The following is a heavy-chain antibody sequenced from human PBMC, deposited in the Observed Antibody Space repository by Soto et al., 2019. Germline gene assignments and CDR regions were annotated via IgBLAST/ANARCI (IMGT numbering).Heavy chain of an antibody. CDR1: GFTFSNYA. Sequence: VQLLESGGGLVQPGGSLRLSCAASGFTFSNYAVTWVRQAPGKGLEWVSSISDSGSQTYYADSVKGRFTISRDNSKNTLFLQMNSLRAEDTATYYCAKFPTAYCTGSSCSNHGYWGQGTLVTVSS. CDR2: ISDSGSQT. D-gene: IGHD2-15*01. J-gene: IGHJ4*02. V-gene: IGHV3-23*01. CDR3: AKFPTAYCTGSSCSNHGY.